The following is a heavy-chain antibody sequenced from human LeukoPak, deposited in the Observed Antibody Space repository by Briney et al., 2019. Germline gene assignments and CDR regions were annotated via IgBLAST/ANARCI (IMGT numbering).Heavy chain of an antibody. CDR1: GGTFISYA. V-gene: IGHV1-69*05. CDR3: ARELDSYGLAL. D-gene: IGHD5-18*01. J-gene: IGHJ4*02. CDR2: IIPIFGTA. Sequence: SVKVSCKASGGTFISYAISWVRQAPGQGGEWMGGIIPIFGTANYAQKFQGRVTITTDESTSTAYMELSSLRSEDTAVYYCARELDSYGLALWGQGTLVTVSS.